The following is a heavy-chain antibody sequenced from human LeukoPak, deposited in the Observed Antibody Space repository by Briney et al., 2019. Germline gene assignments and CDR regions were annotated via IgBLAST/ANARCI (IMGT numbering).Heavy chain of an antibody. CDR2: IKSDGST. D-gene: IGHD3-22*01. CDR1: GFTFISYW. V-gene: IGHV3-74*01. J-gene: IGHJ1*01. CDR3: ARAPSEIGGYYPEYFRH. Sequence: QPGGSLRLSCAASGFTFISYWMHWVRQAPGKGLVWVSRIKSDGSTNYADSVKGRFTISRDNAKNTVSLQMNSLRAEDTGVYYCARAPSEIGGYYPEYFRHWGQGTLVTVSS.